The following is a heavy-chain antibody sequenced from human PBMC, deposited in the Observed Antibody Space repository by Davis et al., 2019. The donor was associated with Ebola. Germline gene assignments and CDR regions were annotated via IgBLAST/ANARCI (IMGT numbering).Heavy chain of an antibody. D-gene: IGHD2-2*01. Sequence: GGSLRLSCAASGFTFSGSAMHWVRLASGKGLEWVGRIRSKANSYATAYAASVKGRFTISRDDSKNTAYLQMNSLKTEDTAVYYCTRNGYCSSTSCQTDYWGQGTLVTVSS. CDR3: TRNGYCSSTSCQTDY. CDR2: IRSKANSYAT. CDR1: GFTFSGSA. V-gene: IGHV3-73*01. J-gene: IGHJ4*02.